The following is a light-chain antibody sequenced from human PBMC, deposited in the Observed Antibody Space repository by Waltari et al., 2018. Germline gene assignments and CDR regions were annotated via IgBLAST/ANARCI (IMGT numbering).Light chain of an antibody. J-gene: IGLJ2*01. CDR2: EVN. Sequence: QSALTQPASVSGSPGQSITVSCPGTSSAVGGYNYVSWYQQHPGKAPKLMIYEVNNRPSGVSNRFSGSKSANTASLTISGLQAEDEADYYCSSYTGSTTPVVFGGGTKLTVL. CDR1: SSAVGGYNY. CDR3: SSYTGSTTPVV. V-gene: IGLV2-14*01.